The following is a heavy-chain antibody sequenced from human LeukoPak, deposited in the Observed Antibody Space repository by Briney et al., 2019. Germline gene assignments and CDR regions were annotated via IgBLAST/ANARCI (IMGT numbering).Heavy chain of an antibody. CDR1: GGSISSRSSF. CDR2: IYDSETT. CDR3: ARHTSVAGPFDY. V-gene: IGHV4-39*01. D-gene: IGHD6-19*01. J-gene: IGHJ4*02. Sequence: PSETLSLTCTVSGGSISSRSSFWGWIRQPPGKGLDRIGSIYDSETTSYNPSLKSRVTISVDTSKNQFSLKLSSVTAADTAVYYCARHTSVAGPFDYWGQGTLVTVSS.